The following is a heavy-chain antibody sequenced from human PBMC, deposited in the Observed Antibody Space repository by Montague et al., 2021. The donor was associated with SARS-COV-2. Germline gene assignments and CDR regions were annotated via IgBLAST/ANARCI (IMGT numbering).Heavy chain of an antibody. V-gene: IGHV4-31*03. J-gene: IGHJ4*02. Sequence: TLSLTCTVSGGSISSGGYYWSWIRQHPGKRLEWIGYIYYSGSTYYNPSLKSRVTISVDTSKNQFSLKLSSVTAADTAVYYCARYCMVASRAPFAVDYWGQGTLVTVSS. CDR1: GGSISSGGYY. D-gene: IGHD5-12*01. CDR2: IYYSGST. CDR3: ARYCMVASRAPFAVDY.